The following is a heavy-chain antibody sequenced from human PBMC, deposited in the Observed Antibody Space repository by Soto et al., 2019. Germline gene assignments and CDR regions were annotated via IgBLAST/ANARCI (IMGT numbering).Heavy chain of an antibody. Sequence: LGESLKISCKGSGYSFTNYWIGWVRQMPGKGLEWMGIIYPRDSDTRYSPSFQGQVTISADKSISTAYLQWSSLKASDTAMYYCARQAYCGGDCNFDYWGQGTLVTVSS. D-gene: IGHD2-21*01. CDR1: GYSFTNYW. V-gene: IGHV5-51*01. CDR3: ARQAYCGGDCNFDY. CDR2: IYPRDSDT. J-gene: IGHJ4*02.